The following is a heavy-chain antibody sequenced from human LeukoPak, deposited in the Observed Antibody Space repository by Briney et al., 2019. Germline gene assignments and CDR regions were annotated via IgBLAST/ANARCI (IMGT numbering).Heavy chain of an antibody. CDR1: GGSFSGYY. CDR2: INHSGST. CDR3: ARGGAAAGRWGHDY. D-gene: IGHD6-13*01. Sequence: PSETLSLTCAVYGGSFSGYYWSRIRQPPGKGLEWIGEINHSGSTNYNPSLKSRVTISVDTSKNQFSLKLSSVTAADTAVYYCARGGAAAGRWGHDYWGQGTLVTVSS. V-gene: IGHV4-34*01. J-gene: IGHJ4*02.